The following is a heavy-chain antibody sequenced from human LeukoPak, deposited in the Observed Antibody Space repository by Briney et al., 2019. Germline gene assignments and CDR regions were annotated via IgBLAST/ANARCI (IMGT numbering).Heavy chain of an antibody. V-gene: IGHV3-23*01. Sequence: GGSLRLSCAASGFTFSNNALSWFRQAPGKGLEWVSDIRRGGDTYYAESVKGRFTISRDSSRNTVYLQMNSLRAEDTALYYASGHGSNSYWGQGTLVTVSS. J-gene: IGHJ4*02. CDR1: GFTFSNNA. D-gene: IGHD6-13*01. CDR2: IRRGGDT. CDR3: SGHGSNSY.